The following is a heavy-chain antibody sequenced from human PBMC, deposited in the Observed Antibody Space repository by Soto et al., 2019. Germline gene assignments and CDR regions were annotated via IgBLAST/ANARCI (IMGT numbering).Heavy chain of an antibody. D-gene: IGHD4-17*01. J-gene: IGHJ4*02. V-gene: IGHV1-69*13. Sequence: RASVKVSCKASGGAFNTFGFSWVRQAPGQGLEWMGGIIPFFRTANYAQKFQDRVTITADESTSTVYMDLRSLRSEDTAKYYCARSPPMDSGDKYFYDFWGQGALVTVSS. CDR2: IIPFFRTA. CDR1: GGAFNTFG. CDR3: ARSPPMDSGDKYFYDF.